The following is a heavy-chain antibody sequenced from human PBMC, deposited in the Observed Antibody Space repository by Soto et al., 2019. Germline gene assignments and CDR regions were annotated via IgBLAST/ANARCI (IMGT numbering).Heavy chain of an antibody. J-gene: IGHJ4*02. D-gene: IGHD7-27*01. Sequence: GASVKVSCKASGGTFSSYGINWVRQAPGQGLEWLGGIILMFGTINYAQKFQARVTITADESTSTAYMELSSLKSDDTAVYYCARGWTGGEGVFDSWGQGTLVTVSS. CDR1: GGTFSSYG. CDR2: IILMFGTI. CDR3: ARGWTGGEGVFDS. V-gene: IGHV1-69*13.